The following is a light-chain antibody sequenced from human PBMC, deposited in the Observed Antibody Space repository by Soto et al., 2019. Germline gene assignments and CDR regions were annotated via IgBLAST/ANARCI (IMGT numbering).Light chain of an antibody. CDR1: QNVSSNL. J-gene: IGKJ5*01. CDR3: QQYGSFLIT. Sequence: VLTQSAGSLSLSPGEGATLXCRASQNVSSNLLVWYQRNPRQGPRLLIYGASSRAHGSPARFSGSGSVTDFTRTISSLEPEDFAVYYGQQYGSFLITFGQGTRLEIK. V-gene: IGKV3-20*01. CDR2: GAS.